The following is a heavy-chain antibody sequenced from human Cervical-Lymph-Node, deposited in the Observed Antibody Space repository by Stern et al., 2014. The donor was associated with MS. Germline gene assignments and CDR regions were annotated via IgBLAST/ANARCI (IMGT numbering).Heavy chain of an antibody. D-gene: IGHD4-17*01. Sequence: EDQLVESGGGLVQPGGSLRLSCAASGFTFSSYAMSWVRQAPGKGLEWVSAIRGSGGSNYYADSGKGRVTIPRDNSKNTLYLQMNSLRAEDTAVYYCAKSTVTSLSDYWGQGTLVTVSS. V-gene: IGHV3-23*04. CDR1: GFTFSSYA. CDR3: AKSTVTSLSDY. J-gene: IGHJ4*02. CDR2: IRGSGGSN.